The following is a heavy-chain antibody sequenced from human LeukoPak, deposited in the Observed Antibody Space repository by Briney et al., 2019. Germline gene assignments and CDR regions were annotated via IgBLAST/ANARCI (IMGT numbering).Heavy chain of an antibody. CDR3: ARRITMVRGVIDYFDY. V-gene: IGHV5-51*01. Sequence: GESLKISCKGPGYSFTSYWIGWVRQMPGKGLEWMGIIYPGDSDTRYSPSFQGQVTISADKSISTAYLQWSSLKASDTAMYYCARRITMVRGVIDYFDYWGQGTLVTVSS. CDR2: IYPGDSDT. CDR1: GYSFTSYW. J-gene: IGHJ4*02. D-gene: IGHD3-10*01.